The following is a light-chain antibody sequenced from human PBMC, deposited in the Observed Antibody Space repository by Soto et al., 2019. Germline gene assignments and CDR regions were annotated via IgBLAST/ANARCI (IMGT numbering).Light chain of an antibody. J-gene: IGLJ1*01. CDR2: EVS. CDR1: SSDVGSYNL. V-gene: IGLV2-23*02. CDR3: CSYAGSSALYV. Sequence: TQPAPLSGSPGQSITLSRRGTSSDVGSYNLVSWYQQHPGQAPKLMIYEVSKRPSGLSNRFSGSKSGSTASLTISGLQAEDEADYYCCSYAGSSALYVFGTGTKVTVL.